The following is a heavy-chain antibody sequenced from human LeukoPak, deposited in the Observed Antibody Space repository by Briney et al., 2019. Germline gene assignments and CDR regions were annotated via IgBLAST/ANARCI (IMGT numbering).Heavy chain of an antibody. CDR2: ISSSSYI. J-gene: IGHJ4*02. CDR3: ARDTYYYDSSGYYPSGDFDY. CDR1: GFTFSSYS. D-gene: IGHD3-22*01. Sequence: PGGSLRLSCAASGFTFSSYSMNRVRQAPGKGLEWVSSISSSSYIYYADSVKGRFTISRDNAKNSLYLQMNSLRAEDTAVYYCARDTYYYDSSGYYPSGDFDYWGQGTLVTVSS. V-gene: IGHV3-21*01.